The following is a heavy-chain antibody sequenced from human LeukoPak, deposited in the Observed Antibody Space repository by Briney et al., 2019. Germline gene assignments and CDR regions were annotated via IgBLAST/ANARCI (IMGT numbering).Heavy chain of an antibody. D-gene: IGHD3-22*01. J-gene: IGHJ4*02. CDR2: ISSSSSYI. CDR3: ARDPLDSSGYYATFGY. Sequence: PGGSLRLSCAASGFTFSNSAMNWVRQAPGKGLEWVSSISSSSSYIYYADSVKGRFTISRDNAKNSLYLQMNSLRAEDTAVYYCARDPLDSSGYYATFGYWGQGTLVTVSS. V-gene: IGHV3-21*01. CDR1: GFTFSNSA.